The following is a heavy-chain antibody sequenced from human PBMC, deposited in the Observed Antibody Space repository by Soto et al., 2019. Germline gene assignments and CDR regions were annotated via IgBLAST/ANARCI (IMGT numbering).Heavy chain of an antibody. CDR1: GASISSSNW. CDR2: IYRSGGT. CDR3: ARDIIAVAAGAFDP. J-gene: IGHJ5*02. D-gene: IGHD6-19*01. Sequence: SETLSLTCAVSGASISSSNWWNWVRQPPGKGLEWIGEIYRSGGTNYNPSLKSRVTISVDKSKNQFSLKLRSVTAADTAVYYCARDIIAVAAGAFDPWGQGTLVT. V-gene: IGHV4-4*02.